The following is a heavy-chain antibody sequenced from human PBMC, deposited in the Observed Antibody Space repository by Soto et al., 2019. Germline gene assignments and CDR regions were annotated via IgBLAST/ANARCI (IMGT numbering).Heavy chain of an antibody. J-gene: IGHJ3*02. Sequence: PGESLKISCKGSGYSFTSYWIGWVRQMPGKGLEWMGIIYPGDSDTRYSPSFQGQVTTSADRSISTAYLQWSSLKASDTAMYYCARHPHSHSSGYCRAFEIWGQGTMVTASS. D-gene: IGHD3-22*01. V-gene: IGHV5-51*01. CDR2: IYPGDSDT. CDR1: GYSFTSYW. CDR3: ARHPHSHSSGYCRAFEI.